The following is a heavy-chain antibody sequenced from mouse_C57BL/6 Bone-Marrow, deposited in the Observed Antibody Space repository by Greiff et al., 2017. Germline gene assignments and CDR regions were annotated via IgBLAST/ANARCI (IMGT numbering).Heavy chain of an antibody. D-gene: IGHD2-12*01. V-gene: IGHV14-3*01. Sequence: EVQLQQSVAELVRPGASVKLSCTASGFNIKNTYMHWVKQRPEQGLEWIGRIDPANGNTKYAPKFQCKATLTADTSSNTAYLQLSSLTSEDTSIDYCARGSYYRYSMDYWCQGTSVTVSA. CDR3: ARGSYYRYSMDY. J-gene: IGHJ4*01. CDR2: IDPANGNT. CDR1: GFNIKNTY.